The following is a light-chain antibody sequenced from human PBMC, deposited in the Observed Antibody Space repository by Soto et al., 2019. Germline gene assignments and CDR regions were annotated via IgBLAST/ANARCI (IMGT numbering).Light chain of an antibody. CDR1: QSISAW. V-gene: IGKV1-5*01. Sequence: EIQITQSPSILSASVGERVTITCRASQSISAWLAWYQQKPGKAPKLLIYATSTRATGIPARFTGSGSGTDFILIIDSLQSEDFAIYYCQQYYKWPSFGQGTKVDIK. CDR2: ATS. J-gene: IGKJ1*01. CDR3: QQYYKWPS.